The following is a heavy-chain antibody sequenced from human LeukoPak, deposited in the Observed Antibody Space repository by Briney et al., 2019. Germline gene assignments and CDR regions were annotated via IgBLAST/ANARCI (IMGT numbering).Heavy chain of an antibody. CDR1: GYSFTSYW. CDR3: ARRNEMATTKAPFGY. Sequence: GESLKISCKGSGYSFTSYWIGWVRQMPGKGLEWMGIIYPGDSDTRYSPSFQGQVTISADKSISTAYLQWSSLKASDTAMYYCARRNEMATTKAPFGYWGQGTLVTVSS. V-gene: IGHV5-51*01. CDR2: IYPGDSDT. J-gene: IGHJ4*02. D-gene: IGHD1-1*01.